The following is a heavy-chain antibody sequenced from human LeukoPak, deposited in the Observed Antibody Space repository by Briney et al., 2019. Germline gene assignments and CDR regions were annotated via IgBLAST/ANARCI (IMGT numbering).Heavy chain of an antibody. CDR3: VKTNGGYSGYDGGWFDP. Sequence: GGSLRLSGSASGFTFSSYAMHWVRQAPGKGLEYVSAISSNGGSTYYADSVKGRFTISRDNSKNTLYLQMSSLRAEDTAVYYCVKTNGGYSGYDGGWFDPWGQGTLVTVSS. J-gene: IGHJ5*02. CDR2: ISSNGGST. D-gene: IGHD5-12*01. V-gene: IGHV3-64D*06. CDR1: GFTFSSYA.